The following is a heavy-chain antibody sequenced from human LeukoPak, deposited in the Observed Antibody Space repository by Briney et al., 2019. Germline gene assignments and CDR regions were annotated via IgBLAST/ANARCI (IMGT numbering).Heavy chain of an antibody. CDR3: AKPTREYNWGSPFDY. CDR1: GFTFSSYG. V-gene: IGHV3-30*18. Sequence: PGGSLRLSCAASGFTFSSYGMHWVRQAPVKGLEWVAVISYDGSNKYYADSVKGRFTISRDNSKNTLYLQMNSLRAEDTAVYYCAKPTREYNWGSPFDYWGQGTLVTVSS. CDR2: ISYDGSNK. D-gene: IGHD1-20*01. J-gene: IGHJ4*02.